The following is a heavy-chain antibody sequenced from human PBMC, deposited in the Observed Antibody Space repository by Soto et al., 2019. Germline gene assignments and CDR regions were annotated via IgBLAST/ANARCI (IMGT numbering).Heavy chain of an antibody. CDR2: IYPGDSNT. Sequence: PGESLKISCKGSGYSFTSYWIGWVRQMPGKGLEWMGIIYPGDSNTRYSPSFQGQVTISADKSISTAYLQWSSLKASDTAMYYCARPGYCSSTSCYTPYYYYGMDVWGQGTTVTVSS. J-gene: IGHJ6*02. CDR3: ARPGYCSSTSCYTPYYYYGMDV. D-gene: IGHD2-2*02. CDR1: GYSFTSYW. V-gene: IGHV5-51*01.